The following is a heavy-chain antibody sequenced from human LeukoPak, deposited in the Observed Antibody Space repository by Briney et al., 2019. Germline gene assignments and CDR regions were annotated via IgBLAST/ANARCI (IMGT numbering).Heavy chain of an antibody. J-gene: IGHJ4*02. CDR1: GGSISSYY. Sequence: SETLSLTCTVSGGSISSYYWSWIRQPPGKGLEWIGYIYYSGMTNYNPSLKSRATISVDTSKNQFSLKLSAVAAADTAVYYCARIRLDTIFGVVIRYYFDYWGQGTLVTVSS. CDR2: IYYSGMT. CDR3: ARIRLDTIFGVVIRYYFDY. D-gene: IGHD3-3*01. V-gene: IGHV4-59*01.